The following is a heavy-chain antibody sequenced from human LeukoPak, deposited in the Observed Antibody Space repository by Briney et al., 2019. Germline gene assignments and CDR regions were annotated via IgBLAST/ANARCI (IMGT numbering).Heavy chain of an antibody. CDR3: ARGYDSSGYRY. D-gene: IGHD3-22*01. CDR1: GGSISSGGYY. V-gene: IGHV4-31*03. Sequence: SQTLSLTCTVSGGSISSGGYYWSWIRRYPGKGLEWIGYIYYSGSTYYNPSLKSRVTISVDTSKNQFSLKLSSVTAADTAVYYCARGYDSSGYRYWGQGTLVTVSS. J-gene: IGHJ4*02. CDR2: IYYSGST.